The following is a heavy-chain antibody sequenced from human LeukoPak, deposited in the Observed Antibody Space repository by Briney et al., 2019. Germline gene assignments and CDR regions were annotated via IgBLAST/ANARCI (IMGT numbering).Heavy chain of an antibody. CDR1: GYTFTSYD. CDR2: MNPNSGNT. V-gene: IGHV1-8*01. Sequence: ASVKVSCKASGYTFTSYDINWVRQATGQGLEWMGWMNPNSGNTGYAQKFQGRVTMTRNTSISTAYMELSSLRSEDTAVYYCARGKTTGYYYDSSGYYDRGQGTLVTVSS. CDR3: ARGKTTGYYYDSSGYYD. J-gene: IGHJ4*02. D-gene: IGHD3-22*01.